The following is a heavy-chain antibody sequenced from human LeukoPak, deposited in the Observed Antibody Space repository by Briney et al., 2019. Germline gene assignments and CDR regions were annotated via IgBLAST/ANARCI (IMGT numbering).Heavy chain of an antibody. V-gene: IGHV3-73*01. Sequence: GGSLRLSCAAPGFTFSGSALHWVRQASGKGLEWVGRIRSSANGYATAYAASVKGRFTISRDDSKNTAYLQMDSLKTEDTAVYYCTGNYYGSGSYADFDYWGQGTLVAVSS. CDR1: GFTFSGSA. D-gene: IGHD3-10*01. CDR3: TGNYYGSGSYADFDY. CDR2: IRSSANGYAT. J-gene: IGHJ4*02.